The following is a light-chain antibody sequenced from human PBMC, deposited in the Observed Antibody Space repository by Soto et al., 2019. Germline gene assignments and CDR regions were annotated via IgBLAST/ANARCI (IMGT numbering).Light chain of an antibody. CDR2: AGS. CDR1: SSDVGSYNL. V-gene: IGLV2-23*01. CDR3: CSYAGSSTSVV. Sequence: QSALTQPASVSGSPGQSITISCTGTSSDVGSYNLVSWYQQHPGKAPKLMIYAGSKRPSGVSNRFSGSKSGNTASRTIFGRQAEDEADYDCCSYAGSSTSVVCGGGTKLTVL. J-gene: IGLJ2*01.